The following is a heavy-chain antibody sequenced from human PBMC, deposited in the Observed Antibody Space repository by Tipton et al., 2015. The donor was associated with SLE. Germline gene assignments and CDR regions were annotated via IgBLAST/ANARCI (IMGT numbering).Heavy chain of an antibody. CDR2: IYYSGST. J-gene: IGHJ6*03. CDR1: GVSISTYY. Sequence: TLSLTCTVSGVSISTYYWSWIRQPPGKGLEWIGYIYYSGSTNYNPSLKSRATISVDTSKNQFSLKLSSVTAADTAVYYCARDLRSGGYYYYYYMDVWGKGTTVTVS. D-gene: IGHD1-14*01. V-gene: IGHV4-59*01. CDR3: ARDLRSGGYYYYYYMDV.